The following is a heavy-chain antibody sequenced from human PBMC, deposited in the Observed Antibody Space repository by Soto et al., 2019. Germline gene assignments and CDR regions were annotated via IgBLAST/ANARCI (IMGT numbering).Heavy chain of an antibody. CDR1: GFTFSSYG. J-gene: IGHJ6*02. CDR2: IWYDGSNK. V-gene: IGHV3-33*01. D-gene: IGHD2-21*02. CDR3: ARDGDDAGYYYYGMDV. Sequence: QVQLVESGGGVVQPGRSLRLSCAASGFTFSSYGMHWVRQAPGKGLEWVAVIWYDGSNKYYADSVKSRFTISRDNSKNTLYLQMNSLRAEDTGVYYCARDGDDAGYYYYGMDVWGQGTTVTVSS.